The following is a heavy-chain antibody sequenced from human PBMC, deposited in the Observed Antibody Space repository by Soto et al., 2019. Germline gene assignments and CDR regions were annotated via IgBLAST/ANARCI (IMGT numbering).Heavy chain of an antibody. J-gene: IGHJ4*02. CDR1: GASMTSGSYY. CDR2: THVTGLS. CDR3: SAQRIAQGQYEDY. Sequence: QVQLRESGPGLVKPSQTLSLICTVSGASMTSGSYYWTWIHQHPVRGLEWIGYTHVTGLSYVNPSLQSRVSISTDTSKNLFSLKLTSVTSADAAMYYCSAQRIAQGQYEDYWGQGTLVTVSS. V-gene: IGHV4-31*03. D-gene: IGHD2-21*01.